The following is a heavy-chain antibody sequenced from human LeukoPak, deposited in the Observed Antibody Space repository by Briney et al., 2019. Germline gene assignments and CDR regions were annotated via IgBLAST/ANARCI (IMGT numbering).Heavy chain of an antibody. CDR3: AKALGGSRAYCGGACYSPIDY. CDR1: GFTFSSYA. J-gene: IGHJ4*02. Sequence: GGSLRLSCAASGFTFSSYAMRWVRQTPGKGLEWVSGVSGSSDSTNYADSVKGRFTISRDNSKNTLYLQMNSLGAEDTAVYYCAKALGGSRAYCGGACYSPIDYWGQGTLVTVSS. CDR2: VSGSSDST. D-gene: IGHD2-21*02. V-gene: IGHV3-23*01.